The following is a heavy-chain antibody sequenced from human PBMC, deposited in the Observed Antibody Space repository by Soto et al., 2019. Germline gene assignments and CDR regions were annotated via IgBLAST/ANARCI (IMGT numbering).Heavy chain of an antibody. V-gene: IGHV3-23*01. Sequence: GGSLRLSCAASGFTFSSYAMSWVRQAPGKGLEWVSAISGSGGSTYYADSVKGRFTISRDNSKNTLYLQMNSLRAEDTAVYYCAKDGYCSSTSCPVSAFDIWGQGTMVTVSS. CDR1: GFTFSSYA. D-gene: IGHD2-2*03. CDR3: AKDGYCSSTSCPVSAFDI. CDR2: ISGSGGST. J-gene: IGHJ3*02.